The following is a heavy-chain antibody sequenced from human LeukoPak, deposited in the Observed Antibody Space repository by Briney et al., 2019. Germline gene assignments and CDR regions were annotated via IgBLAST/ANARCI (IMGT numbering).Heavy chain of an antibody. D-gene: IGHD3-9*01. Sequence: SETLSLTCTVSGGSISSYYWSWIRQTPGKGLEWIGNIFDSGDTNYNPSLQSRVTISVDTSKKQFSLKLRSVTAADTAVYYCARHYYDILTGYYVEGWFDPWGQGTLVTVSS. V-gene: IGHV4-59*08. J-gene: IGHJ5*02. CDR2: IFDSGDT. CDR1: GGSISSYY. CDR3: ARHYYDILTGYYVEGWFDP.